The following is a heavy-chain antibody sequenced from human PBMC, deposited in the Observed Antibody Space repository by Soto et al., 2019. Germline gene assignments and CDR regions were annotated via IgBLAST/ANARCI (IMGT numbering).Heavy chain of an antibody. Sequence: QVQLVQSGAEVKKPGASVKVSCKASGYTFTSYGISWVRQAPGQGLEWMGWISAYNGNTNHAQKLQGRVTMTKDTSTRTAYMELRSLRSDATAVYYCARDRGAYGMDVWGQGPTVTVSS. V-gene: IGHV1-18*01. CDR1: GYTFTSYG. CDR2: ISAYNGNT. CDR3: ARDRGAYGMDV. J-gene: IGHJ6*02.